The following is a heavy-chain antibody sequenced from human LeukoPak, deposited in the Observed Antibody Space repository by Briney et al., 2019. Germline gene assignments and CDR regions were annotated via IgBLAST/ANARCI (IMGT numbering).Heavy chain of an antibody. CDR3: AKDPQKWESYFDY. CDR2: INHSGST. Sequence: PSETLSLTCAVYGGSFSGYYWSWIRQPPGKGLEWIGEINHSGSTNYNPSLKSRVTISVDTSKNQFSLKLSSVTAADTAVYYCAKDPQKWESYFDYWGQGTLVTVSS. CDR1: GGSFSGYY. V-gene: IGHV4-34*01. J-gene: IGHJ4*02. D-gene: IGHD1-26*01.